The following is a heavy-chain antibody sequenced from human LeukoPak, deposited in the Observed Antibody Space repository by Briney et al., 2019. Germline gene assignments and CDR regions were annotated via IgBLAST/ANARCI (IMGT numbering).Heavy chain of an antibody. CDR2: IYSGGST. D-gene: IGHD5/OR15-5a*01. V-gene: IGHV3-53*01. Sequence: GGSLRLSCATSGFTFSSYAMSWVRQAPGKGLEWVSVIYSGGSTYYADSVKGRFTISRDSSKNTLYLQMNSLRAEDTAVYYCARDSLGMSTLDSWGQGTLVTVSS. J-gene: IGHJ4*02. CDR1: GFTFSSYA. CDR3: ARDSLGMSTLDS.